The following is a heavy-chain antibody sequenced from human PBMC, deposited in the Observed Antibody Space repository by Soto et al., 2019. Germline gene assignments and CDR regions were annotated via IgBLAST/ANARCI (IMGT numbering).Heavy chain of an antibody. V-gene: IGHV4-39*01. CDR2: IYYSGST. CDR3: ARRLVRGVIMSYYYYGMDV. CDR1: GGSISSSSYY. Sequence: SETLSLTCTVSGGSISSSSYYWGWIRQPPGKGLEWIGSIYYSGSTYYSPSLKSRVTISVDTSKNQFSLKLSSVTAADTAVYYCARRLVRGVIMSYYYYGMDVWGQGTTVTVSS. D-gene: IGHD3-10*01. J-gene: IGHJ6*02.